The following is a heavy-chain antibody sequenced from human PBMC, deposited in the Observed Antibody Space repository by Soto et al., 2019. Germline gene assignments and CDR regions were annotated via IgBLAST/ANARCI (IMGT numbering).Heavy chain of an antibody. CDR3: ARGVTYYYYGMDV. D-gene: IGHD2-21*02. V-gene: IGHV4-59*01. J-gene: IGHJ6*02. Sequence: QVQLQESGPGLVKPSETLSLTCTVSGGSISSYYWSWIRQPPGKGLEWIGYIYYSGSTNYNPSLKSRVTISVDTSKNHFSLKLSSVTAADTAVYYCARGVTYYYYGMDVWGQGTTVTVSS. CDR2: IYYSGST. CDR1: GGSISSYY.